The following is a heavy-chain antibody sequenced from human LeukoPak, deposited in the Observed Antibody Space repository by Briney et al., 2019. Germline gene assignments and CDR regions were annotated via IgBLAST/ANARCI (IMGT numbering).Heavy chain of an antibody. CDR2: IYYSGST. V-gene: IGHV4-39*01. Sequence: SETLSLTCTVSGGSISSSSYYWGWIRQPPGKGLVWIGSIYYSGSTYYNPSLKSRVTISVDTSKNQFSLKLSSVTAADTAVYYCARIAVPPGYYYGMDVWGQGTTVTVSS. CDR3: ARIAVPPGYYYGMDV. J-gene: IGHJ6*02. D-gene: IGHD6-19*01. CDR1: GGSISSSSYY.